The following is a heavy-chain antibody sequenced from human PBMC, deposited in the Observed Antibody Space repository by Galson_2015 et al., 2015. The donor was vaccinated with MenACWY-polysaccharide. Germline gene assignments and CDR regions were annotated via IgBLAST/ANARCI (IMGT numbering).Heavy chain of an antibody. J-gene: IGHJ5*02. Sequence: SVKVSCKASGYTFRTYGICWLRQAPGQGLEWMGWISNHNGKTNYAQKFQGRVTMTTDTSTNTVYMELRSLRSDDMAVYYCARDSGSYSWVAPGGQGTLVTVAP. D-gene: IGHD1-26*01. CDR1: GYTFRTYG. CDR3: ARDSGSYSWVAP. V-gene: IGHV1-18*03. CDR2: ISNHNGKT.